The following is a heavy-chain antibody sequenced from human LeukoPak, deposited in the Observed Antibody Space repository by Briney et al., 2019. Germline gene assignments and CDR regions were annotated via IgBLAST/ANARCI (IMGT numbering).Heavy chain of an antibody. V-gene: IGHV3-49*04. Sequence: PGRSLRLSCTTSGFTFGDYAMSWVRQAPGKGLEWVGYIRHKAYGGTTEYAASVKGRFTISRDDSKSIAYLQMNSLRAEDTAVYYCATRWDSSSWWRDYWGQGTLVTVSS. CDR3: ATRWDSSSWWRDY. CDR2: IRHKAYGGTT. D-gene: IGHD6-13*01. CDR1: GFTFGDYA. J-gene: IGHJ4*02.